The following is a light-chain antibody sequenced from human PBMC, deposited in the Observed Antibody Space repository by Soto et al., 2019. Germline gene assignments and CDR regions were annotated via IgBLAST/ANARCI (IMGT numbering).Light chain of an antibody. Sequence: EIVLTQSPATLSLSPGERATLSCRASQSVGTSLAWYRQKPGQAPRVLIYGASSRATGIPDRFSGSGSGTDFTLTISRLEPEDFAEYYCQQYGSSHPFGGGTKVEIK. CDR2: GAS. J-gene: IGKJ4*01. V-gene: IGKV3-20*01. CDR3: QQYGSSHP. CDR1: QSVGTS.